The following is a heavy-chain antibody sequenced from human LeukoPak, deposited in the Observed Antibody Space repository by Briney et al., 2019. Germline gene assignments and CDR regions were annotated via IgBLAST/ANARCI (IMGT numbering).Heavy chain of an antibody. CDR2: IKEDGSEK. J-gene: IGHJ5*02. CDR3: ARIYLKMASAS. Sequence: GGSLRLSCAASGFTFTSYWMSWVRQAPGKGLEWVANIKEDGSEKYYVDSVKGRVTISRDNVKSSVSLQMSSLRAEDTAVYYCARIYLKMASASWGQGTLVPVSS. CDR1: GFTFTSYW. D-gene: IGHD2-8*01. V-gene: IGHV3-7*01.